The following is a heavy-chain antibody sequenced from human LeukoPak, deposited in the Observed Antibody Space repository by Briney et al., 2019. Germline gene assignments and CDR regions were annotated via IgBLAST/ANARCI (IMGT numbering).Heavy chain of an antibody. CDR3: ARDSDVVVPAASTGYWFDP. CDR2: IYHSGST. D-gene: IGHD2-2*01. CDR1: GYSISSGYY. J-gene: IGHJ5*02. V-gene: IGHV4-38-2*02. Sequence: SETLSLTCAVSGYSISSGYYWGWIRQPPGKGLEWIGSIYHSGSTYYNPSLKSRVTISVDTSKNQFSLKLSSVTAADTAVYYCARDSDVVVPAASTGYWFDPWGQGTLVTVSS.